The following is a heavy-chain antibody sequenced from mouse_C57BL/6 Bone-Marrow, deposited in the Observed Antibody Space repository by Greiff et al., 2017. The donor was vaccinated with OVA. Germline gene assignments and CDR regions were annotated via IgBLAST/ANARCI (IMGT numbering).Heavy chain of an antibody. J-gene: IGHJ1*03. D-gene: IGHD2-14*01. CDR3: ARGCDRFLSDWYFDF. CDR2: IYPGDGDT. Sequence: QVQLKQSGPELVKPGASVKISCKASGYAFSSSWMHWVKQRPGKGLEWIGRIYPGDGDTNYNGKFKGKATLTVDKSSSTAYMQLSSLTSEDSAVYDCARGCDRFLSDWYFDFWGTGTTVTVSS. V-gene: IGHV1-82*01. CDR1: GYAFSSSW.